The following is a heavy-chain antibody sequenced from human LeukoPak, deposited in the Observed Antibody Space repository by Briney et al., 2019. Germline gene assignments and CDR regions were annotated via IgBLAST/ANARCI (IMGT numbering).Heavy chain of an antibody. D-gene: IGHD3-3*01. J-gene: IGHJ4*02. Sequence: KPSETLSLTCTVSGGSISSSSYYWGWIRPPPGKGPGWVGRIYYGGSTYYTPSLKSRVTISVDTSKNQFSLKLSSVTAADTAVYYCARLSDFWSGYSYAPDYWGQGTLVTVSS. CDR1: GGSISSSSYY. V-gene: IGHV4-39*01. CDR3: ARLSDFWSGYSYAPDY. CDR2: IYYGGST.